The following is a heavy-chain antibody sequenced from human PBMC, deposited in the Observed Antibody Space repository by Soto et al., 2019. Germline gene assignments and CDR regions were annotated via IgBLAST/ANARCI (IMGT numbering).Heavy chain of an antibody. V-gene: IGHV4-30-4*01. CDR3: VRDDIGLGIDY. Sequence: SETLSLTCTVSGDSISSGNYYWSWIRQPPGKGLEWIGYIYYSGSTYYNPSLKSRVTISVDTSKNTLYLQMNSLRAEDTAVYYCVRDDIGLGIDYWGLGTLVTVSS. D-gene: IGHD1-26*01. J-gene: IGHJ4*02. CDR1: GDSISSGNYY. CDR2: IYYSGST.